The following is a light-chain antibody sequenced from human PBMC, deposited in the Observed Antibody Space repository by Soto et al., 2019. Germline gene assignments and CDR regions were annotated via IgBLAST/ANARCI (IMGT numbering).Light chain of an antibody. CDR1: QTINNF. J-gene: IGKJ1*01. Sequence: DIQMTQSPSSLFASVGDRVTVTCRASQTINNFLNWYHQQPGKAPKLLIYGASSLQSGVPSRFSGGGSGTTFTLTINRVQPEDFGIYYCQQSHSSPRTFGQGPTV. CDR3: QQSHSSPRT. CDR2: GAS. V-gene: IGKV1-39*01.